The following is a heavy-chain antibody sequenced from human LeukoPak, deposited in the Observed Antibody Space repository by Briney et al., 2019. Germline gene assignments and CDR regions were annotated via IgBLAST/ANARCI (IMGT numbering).Heavy chain of an antibody. CDR2: INPNSGGT. V-gene: IGHV1-2*02. Sequence: ASVKVSCKASGYTFTGYYMHWVRQAPGQGLEWMGWINPNSGGTNYAQNFKGRVTMTRDTSISTAYMELSRLRSDDTAVYYCARSNGRYYYGSGSYYAGQNWGQGTLVTVSS. CDR1: GYTFTGYY. D-gene: IGHD3-10*01. J-gene: IGHJ4*02. CDR3: ARSNGRYYYGSGSYYAGQN.